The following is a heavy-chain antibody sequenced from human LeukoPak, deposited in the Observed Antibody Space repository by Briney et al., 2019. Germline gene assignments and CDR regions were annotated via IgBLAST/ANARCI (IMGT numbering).Heavy chain of an antibody. Sequence: SETLSLTCAVYGGSFSGYYWSWIRQPPGKGLEWIGEINHSGSTNYNPSLKSRVTISVDTSKNQFSLKLSSVTAADTAVYYCAAYDFWSELDYGGQGTLVTVSS. V-gene: IGHV4-34*01. D-gene: IGHD3-3*01. CDR3: AAYDFWSELDY. J-gene: IGHJ4*02. CDR2: INHSGST. CDR1: GGSFSGYY.